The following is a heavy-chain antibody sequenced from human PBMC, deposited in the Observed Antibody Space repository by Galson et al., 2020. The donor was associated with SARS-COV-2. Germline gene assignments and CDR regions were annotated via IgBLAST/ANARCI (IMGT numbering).Heavy chain of an antibody. J-gene: IGHJ4*02. CDR1: GGSFSGYY. CDR3: ASGYSYGYYFDY. Sequence: ETSETLSLTCAVYGGSFSGYYWSWIRQPPGKGLEWIGEINHSGSTNYNPSLKSRVTISVDTSKNQFSLKLSSVTAADMAVYYCASGYSYGYYFDYWGQGTLVTVSS. D-gene: IGHD5-18*01. V-gene: IGHV4-34*01. CDR2: INHSGST.